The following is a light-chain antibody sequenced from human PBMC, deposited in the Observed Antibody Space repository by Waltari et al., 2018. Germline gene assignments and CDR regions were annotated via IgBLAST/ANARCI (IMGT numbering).Light chain of an antibody. V-gene: IGKV3-15*01. CDR2: GAS. Sequence: EIVMTQSPATLSVSPGERATLSCRASQSVSSNLAWYQQKPGQAPRLLIYGASTRTTVIPARFSGSGSGTEFTLTISSLQSGDFAVYYCQHYNNWPPLTFGGGTKVEIK. J-gene: IGKJ4*01. CDR3: QHYNNWPPLT. CDR1: QSVSSN.